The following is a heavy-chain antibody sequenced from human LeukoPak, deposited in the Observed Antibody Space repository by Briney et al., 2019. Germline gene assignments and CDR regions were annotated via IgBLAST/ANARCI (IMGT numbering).Heavy chain of an antibody. V-gene: IGHV1-58*01. J-gene: IGHJ6*04. D-gene: IGHD3-10*01. CDR3: AADRLLWFGELPIHGMDV. Sequence: ASVKVSCKASGFTFTSSAVQWVRQARGQRLEWIGWIVVGSGNTNYAQKFQERVTITRDMSTSTAYMELSSLRSEDTAVYYCAADRLLWFGELPIHGMDVWGKGTTVTVSS. CDR1: GFTFTSSA. CDR2: IVVGSGNT.